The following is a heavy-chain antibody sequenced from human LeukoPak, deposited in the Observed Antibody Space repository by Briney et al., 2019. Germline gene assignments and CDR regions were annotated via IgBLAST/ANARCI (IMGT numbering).Heavy chain of an antibody. CDR1: GYSFTTKW. CDR2: IYPGDSDT. J-gene: IGHJ4*02. Sequence: GESLKISCQGSGYSFTTKWIGWVRQMPGKGLEWMGIIYPGDSDTRYSPSFQGQVTISADKSISTAYLQWSSLQASDTAMYYCARRGSGWYVDYWGQGTLVTVSS. CDR3: ARRGSGWYVDY. V-gene: IGHV5-51*01. D-gene: IGHD6-19*01.